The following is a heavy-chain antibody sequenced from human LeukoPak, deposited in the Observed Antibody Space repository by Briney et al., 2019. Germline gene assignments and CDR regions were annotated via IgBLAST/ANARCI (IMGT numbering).Heavy chain of an antibody. Sequence: GGSLRLSCAASGFTFSTYAMSWVRQAPGKGLEWVSAIGGSGVGTYYADSVKGRFTISRDNSKTTLDLQMNSLRAEDTAVYYCAKDDSDYDILTGYSPYFDYWGQGTLVTVSS. CDR2: IGGSGVGT. J-gene: IGHJ4*02. D-gene: IGHD3-9*01. V-gene: IGHV3-23*01. CDR1: GFTFSTYA. CDR3: AKDDSDYDILTGYSPYFDY.